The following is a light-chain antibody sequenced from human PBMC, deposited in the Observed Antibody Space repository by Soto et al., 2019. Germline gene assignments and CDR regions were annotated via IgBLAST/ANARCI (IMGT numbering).Light chain of an antibody. Sequence: QSVLTQPPSVSGAPGQRVTISCTGSSSNIGATYDVQWYQQLPGTAPKLLIYGNSNRPSGVPDRFSGSKSGTSASLAITGLQADDEADYYCQSYDSSLSAHYVFGTGTKLTVL. J-gene: IGLJ1*01. CDR2: GNS. CDR3: QSYDSSLSAHYV. V-gene: IGLV1-40*01. CDR1: SSNIGATYD.